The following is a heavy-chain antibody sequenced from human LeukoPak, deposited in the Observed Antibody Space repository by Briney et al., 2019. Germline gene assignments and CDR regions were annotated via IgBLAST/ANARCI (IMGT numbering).Heavy chain of an antibody. J-gene: IGHJ5*02. CDR1: GFTFSSYA. D-gene: IGHD3-10*01. Sequence: GGSLRLSCAASGFTFSSYAMSWVRQAPGKGLEWVSAISGSGGSTYYADSVKGRFTISRDNSKNTLYLQMNSLRAEDTAVYYCAKWDELWFGDRYNWFDPWGQGTLVTVSS. CDR3: AKWDELWFGDRYNWFDP. CDR2: ISGSGGST. V-gene: IGHV3-23*01.